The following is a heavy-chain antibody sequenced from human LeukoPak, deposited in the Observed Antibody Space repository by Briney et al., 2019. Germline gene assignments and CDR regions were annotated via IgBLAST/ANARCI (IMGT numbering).Heavy chain of an antibody. Sequence: SETLSLTCSVSGGSITGYYWTWIRQPPGKGLEWIGYIYYSGSTNYNPSLKSRVTISVDTSNNRFSLTLSSVTAADTAVYFCARGLPGYSGGDDAFDVWGQGTLVTVS. V-gene: IGHV4-59*01. CDR1: GGSITGYY. CDR2: IYYSGST. J-gene: IGHJ3*01. D-gene: IGHD6-19*01. CDR3: ARGLPGYSGGDDAFDV.